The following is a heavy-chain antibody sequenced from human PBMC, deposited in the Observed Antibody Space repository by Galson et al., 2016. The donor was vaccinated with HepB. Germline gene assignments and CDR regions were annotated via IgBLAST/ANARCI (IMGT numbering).Heavy chain of an antibody. CDR3: ARSNDTYYYESRGYYKYAMDV. J-gene: IGHJ6*02. CDR2: IYPGDSDT. Sequence: KVSCKVSGGSYTKNLISWVRQAPGQGLEWMGIIYPGDSDTTYSPPFQGQVPISADKSISTAYLQWSSLKASDTAMYYCARSNDTYYYESRGYYKYAMDVWGQGTTVTVSS. D-gene: IGHD3-22*01. CDR1: GGSYTKNL. V-gene: IGHV5-51*01.